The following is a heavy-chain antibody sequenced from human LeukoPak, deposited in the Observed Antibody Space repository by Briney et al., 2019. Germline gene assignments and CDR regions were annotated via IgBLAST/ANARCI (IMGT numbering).Heavy chain of an antibody. CDR2: IFGSGGSP. Sequence: PGGSLRLSCAASGFTFGSHAMYWVRQAPGKGLEWVAGIFGSGGSPHYADPVKGRFTISRDNSRNTVYVQINSLRAEDTAVYYCGKTTVGYSSGQKPAWPVDYWGQGTLVTVSS. J-gene: IGHJ4*02. CDR3: GKTTVGYSSGQKPAWPVDY. V-gene: IGHV3-23*01. CDR1: GFTFGSHA. D-gene: IGHD5-18*01.